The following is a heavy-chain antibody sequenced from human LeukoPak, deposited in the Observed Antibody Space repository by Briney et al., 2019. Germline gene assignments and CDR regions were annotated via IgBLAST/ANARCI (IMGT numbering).Heavy chain of an antibody. CDR2: IRDKAYNYAT. CDR1: GLTFSGST. J-gene: IGHJ4*02. CDR3: SRHEALPGDY. Sequence: PGGSLRPSCAASGLTFSGSTMHWVRQASGKGLEWVGHIRDKAYNYATAYAASVKGRFTISRDDSKNTAYLQMNSLKTEDTAVYYCSRHEALPGDYWGQGTLVTVSS. V-gene: IGHV3-73*01. D-gene: IGHD2-21*02.